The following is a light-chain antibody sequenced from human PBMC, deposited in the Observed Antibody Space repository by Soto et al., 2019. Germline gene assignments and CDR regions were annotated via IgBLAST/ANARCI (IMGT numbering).Light chain of an antibody. CDR1: SSDVGGYNY. CDR3: SSYTTTDTYV. V-gene: IGLV2-14*01. CDR2: DVS. Sequence: QYALTQPASVSGSPGQSITISCTGTSSDVGGYNYVSWFQQYPGKAPKLMIYDVSTRPSGVSNRFSGSKSGNTASLTISGLQAEDEADYYCSSYTTTDTYVFGTGTKLTVL. J-gene: IGLJ1*01.